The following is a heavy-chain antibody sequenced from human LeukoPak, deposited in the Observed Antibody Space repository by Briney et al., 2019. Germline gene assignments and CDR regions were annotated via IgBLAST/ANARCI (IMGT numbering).Heavy chain of an antibody. CDR2: ISGSGDST. J-gene: IGHJ4*02. V-gene: IGHV3-23*01. CDR3: AKPDCSSTSRYTLDS. D-gene: IGHD2-2*02. CDR1: GFTFSSYT. Sequence: GGSLGLSCAASGFTFSSYTMRWVRQAPGKGLEWVSAISGSGDSTYYADSVKGRFTISRDNSKNTLYLQMNSLRAGDTAVYYCAKPDCSSTSRYTLDSWGQGTLVTVSS.